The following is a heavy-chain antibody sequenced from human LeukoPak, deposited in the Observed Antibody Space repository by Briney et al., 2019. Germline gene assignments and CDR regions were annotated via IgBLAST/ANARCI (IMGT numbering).Heavy chain of an antibody. Sequence: GGSLRVSCVASGFTSSSYGMTWVRQAPGKGLEWVSSISSSSSYIYYADSVKGRFTISRDNAKNSLYLQMNSLRAEDTAVYYCARGFSSSRPHYFDYWGQGTLVTVSS. D-gene: IGHD6-13*01. CDR1: GFTSSSYG. V-gene: IGHV3-21*01. CDR3: ARGFSSSRPHYFDY. J-gene: IGHJ4*02. CDR2: ISSSSSYI.